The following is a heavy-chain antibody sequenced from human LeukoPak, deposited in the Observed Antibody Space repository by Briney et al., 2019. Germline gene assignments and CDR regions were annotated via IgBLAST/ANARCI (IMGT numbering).Heavy chain of an antibody. CDR2: IIPIFGTA. Sequence: ASVKVSCKASGGTFSSYAISWVRQAPGQGLEWMGGIIPIFGTANCAQKFQGRVTITADESTSTAYMELSSLRSEDTAVYYCASLLFADAFDIWGQGTMVTVSS. J-gene: IGHJ3*02. CDR1: GGTFSSYA. V-gene: IGHV1-69*13. CDR3: ASLLFADAFDI.